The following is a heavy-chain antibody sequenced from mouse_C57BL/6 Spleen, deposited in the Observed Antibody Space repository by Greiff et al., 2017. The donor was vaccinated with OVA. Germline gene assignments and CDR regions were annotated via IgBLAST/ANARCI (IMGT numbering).Heavy chain of an antibody. CDR3: ASAYDYGAWFAY. CDR1: GFTFSSYG. V-gene: IGHV5-6*02. Sequence: EVMLVESGGDLVKPGASLKLSCAASGFTFSSYGMSWVRQTPDKRLEWVGTISSGGSYTYYPDSVKGGFTISRDNAKNTLYLQMSSLTSEDAALYFCASAYDYGAWFAYWGQGTLVTVSA. J-gene: IGHJ3*01. CDR2: ISSGGSYT. D-gene: IGHD2-4*01.